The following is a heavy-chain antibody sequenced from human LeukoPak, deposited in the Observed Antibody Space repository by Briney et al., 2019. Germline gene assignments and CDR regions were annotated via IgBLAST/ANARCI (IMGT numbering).Heavy chain of an antibody. CDR3: ASQYYDILTGYVHPFDY. J-gene: IGHJ4*02. V-gene: IGHV1-3*01. CDR1: GYTFTSYA. D-gene: IGHD3-9*01. CDR2: INAGNGNT. Sequence: ASVKVSCKASGYTFTSYAMHWVGQAPGQRLEWMGWINAGNGNTKYSQKFQGRVTITRDTSASTAYMELSSLRSEDTAVYYCASQYYDILTGYVHPFDYWGQGTLVTVSS.